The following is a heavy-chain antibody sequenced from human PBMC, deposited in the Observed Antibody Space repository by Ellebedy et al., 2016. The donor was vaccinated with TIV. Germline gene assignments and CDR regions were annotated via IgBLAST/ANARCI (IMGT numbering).Heavy chain of an antibody. D-gene: IGHD7-27*01. Sequence: GGSLRLXXAASGFTFSTYSMAWVRQAPGKGLEWVSTFCRSGATVYADSVKGRFTISRDTSKNTLFLQMNSRRVEDTAVYYCAKEPYELGRGLDYWGQGTLVTVSS. CDR2: FCRSGAT. V-gene: IGHV3-23*01. J-gene: IGHJ4*02. CDR3: AKEPYELGRGLDY. CDR1: GFTFSTYS.